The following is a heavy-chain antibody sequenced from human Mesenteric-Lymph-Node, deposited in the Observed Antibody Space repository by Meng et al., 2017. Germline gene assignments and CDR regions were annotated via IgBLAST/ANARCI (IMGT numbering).Heavy chain of an antibody. CDR2: INEDGTYI. D-gene: IGHD3-10*01. CDR1: GFTFSQFW. Sequence: EVQVVGSGGGLVPPGGALRLSCAASGFTFSQFWMHWVRQAPGKGLEWVSRINEDGTYIDFADFMKGRFTISRDNAKNTLYLQMNSLTAEDSAFYYCARDLRGIRDYWGQGTLVTVSS. J-gene: IGHJ4*02. CDR3: ARDLRGIRDY. V-gene: IGHV3-74*01.